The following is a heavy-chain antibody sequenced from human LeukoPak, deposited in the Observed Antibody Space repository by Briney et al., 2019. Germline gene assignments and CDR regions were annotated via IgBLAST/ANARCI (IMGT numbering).Heavy chain of an antibody. V-gene: IGHV3-30*01. Sequence: GGSLRLSCAASGFTFSSYAMRWVRQAPGKGLEWVAVISYDGSNKYYADSVKGRFTISRDNSKNTLYLQMNSLRAEDTAVYYCARANYYYDSSGYYYPLDYWGQGTLVTVSS. CDR3: ARANYYYDSSGYYYPLDY. CDR2: ISYDGSNK. D-gene: IGHD3-22*01. J-gene: IGHJ4*02. CDR1: GFTFSSYA.